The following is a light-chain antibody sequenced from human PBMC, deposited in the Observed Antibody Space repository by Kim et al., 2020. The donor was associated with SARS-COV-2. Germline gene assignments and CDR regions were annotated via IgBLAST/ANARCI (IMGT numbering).Light chain of an antibody. V-gene: IGLV1-44*01. CDR2: END. CDR1: NSNIETNT. CDR3: AAWDDNLNGVG. J-gene: IGLJ2*01. Sequence: GQRVTISCSGSNSNIETNTVSWYQQLPGTAPKLLIHENDQRPSGVPERFSGSRSGTSASLAISGLQSEDEADYYCAAWDDNLNGVGFGGGTQLTVL.